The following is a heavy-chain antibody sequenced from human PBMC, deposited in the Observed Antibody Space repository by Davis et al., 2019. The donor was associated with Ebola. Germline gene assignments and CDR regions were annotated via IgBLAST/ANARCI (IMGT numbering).Heavy chain of an antibody. CDR2: IRSKANSYAT. CDR3: TGVNIVDY. V-gene: IGHV3-73*01. J-gene: IGHJ4*02. D-gene: IGHD2/OR15-2a*01. CDR1: GFTFSNAW. Sequence: GESLKIPCAASGFTFSNAWMRWVRQAPGQGLEWVGRIRSKANSYATAYAASVKGRFTISRDDSKNTAYLQMNSLKTEDTAVYYCTGVNIVDYWGQGTLVTVSS.